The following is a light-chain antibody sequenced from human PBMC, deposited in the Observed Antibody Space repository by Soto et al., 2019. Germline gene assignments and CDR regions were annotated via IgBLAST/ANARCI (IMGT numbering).Light chain of an antibody. V-gene: IGKV3-15*01. CDR2: GAS. Sequence: EIVMTQSPATLSVSPGERATLSGGASQSVSSNLAWYQQKPGQAPRLLIYGASTRATGIPATFSGGGSGTDFTLTISRLEPEDFAVYYCQQFSSYPLTFGGGTKVDI. J-gene: IGKJ4*01. CDR3: QQFSSYPLT. CDR1: QSVSSN.